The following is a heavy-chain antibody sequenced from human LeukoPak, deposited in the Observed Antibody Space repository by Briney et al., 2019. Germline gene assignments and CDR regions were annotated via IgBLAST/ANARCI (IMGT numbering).Heavy chain of an antibody. CDR3: ASDCSGGSCYSRISKLDAFDI. CDR2: IKQDGGEK. D-gene: IGHD2-15*01. CDR1: GFMFSTYW. Sequence: PGGSLRLSCAASGFMFSTYWMSWVRQTPGKGLEWVANIKQDGGEKYNVDSVKGRFTISRDNAKNSLYLQMNSLRAEDTAVYYCASDCSGGSCYSRISKLDAFDIWGQGTMVTVSS. J-gene: IGHJ3*02. V-gene: IGHV3-7*01.